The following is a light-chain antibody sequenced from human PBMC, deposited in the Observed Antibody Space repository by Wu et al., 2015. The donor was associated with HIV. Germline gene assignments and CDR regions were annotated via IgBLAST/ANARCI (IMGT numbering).Light chain of an antibody. J-gene: IGKJ1*01. CDR3: QQYNNWPQT. CDR2: DVS. CDR1: QIISTN. V-gene: IGKV3-15*01. Sequence: EIVMMQSPATLSVSPGERATLSCRASQIISTNLAWYQQIPGQAPRLLIYDVSTRATGIPARFSGSGSATEFTLTINGLQSADFAVYYCQQYNNWPQTFGQGTKVEMK.